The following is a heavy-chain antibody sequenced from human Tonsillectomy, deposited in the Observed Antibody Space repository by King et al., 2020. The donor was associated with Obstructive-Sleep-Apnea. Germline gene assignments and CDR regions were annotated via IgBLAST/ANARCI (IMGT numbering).Heavy chain of an antibody. CDR2: IYYSGST. D-gene: IGHD3-3*01. V-gene: IGHV4-39*07. CDR3: ARDLVVPPYDFWSGYWNHNWFDP. J-gene: IGHJ5*02. CDR1: GGSISSSSYY. Sequence: QLQESGPGLVKPSETLSLTCTVSGGSISSSSYYWGWIRQPPGKGLEWIGSIYYSGSTYYNPSLKSQVTISVDTSKNQFSLKLSSVTAADTAVYYCARDLVVPPYDFWSGYWNHNWFDPWGQGTLVTVSS.